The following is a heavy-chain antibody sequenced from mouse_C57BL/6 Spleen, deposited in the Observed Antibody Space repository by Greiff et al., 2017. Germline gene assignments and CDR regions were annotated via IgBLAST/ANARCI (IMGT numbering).Heavy chain of an antibody. D-gene: IGHD4-1*01. CDR3: ARGGPWDYFDY. Sequence: VQLQQSGPVLVKPGASVKMSCKASGYTFTDYYMNWVKQSHGKSLEWIGVINPYNGGTSYNQKFKGKATLTVDKSSSTAYMELNSLTSEDSAGYYCARGGPWDYFDYWGQGTTLTVSS. CDR1: GYTFTDYY. J-gene: IGHJ2*01. CDR2: INPYNGGT. V-gene: IGHV1-19*01.